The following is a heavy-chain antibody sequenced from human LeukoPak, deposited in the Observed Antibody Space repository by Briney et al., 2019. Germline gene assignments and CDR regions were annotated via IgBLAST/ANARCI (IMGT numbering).Heavy chain of an antibody. CDR2: INHSGST. V-gene: IGHV4-34*01. CDR1: GGSFSGYY. J-gene: IGHJ4*02. CDR3: ARGRVVVVPAAIRGRGYFDY. Sequence: PSETLSLTCAVYGGSFSGYYWSWIRQPPGQGLEWIGEINHSGSTNYNPSLKSRVTISVVTSKNQFSLKLSSVTAADTAVYYCARGRVVVVPAAIRGRGYFDYWGQGTLVTVSS. D-gene: IGHD2-2*02.